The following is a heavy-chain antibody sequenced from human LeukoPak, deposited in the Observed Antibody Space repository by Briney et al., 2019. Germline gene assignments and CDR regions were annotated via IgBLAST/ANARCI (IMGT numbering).Heavy chain of an antibody. CDR2: IYHSGST. Sequence: PSETLSLTCAVSGYSISSGYCWGWIRQPPGKGLEWIGSIYHSGSTYYNPSPKSRVTISVDTSKNQFSLKLSSVTAADTAVYYCARNLYYFDYWGQGTLVTVSS. CDR1: GYSISSGYC. J-gene: IGHJ4*02. V-gene: IGHV4-38-2*01. CDR3: ARNLYYFDY.